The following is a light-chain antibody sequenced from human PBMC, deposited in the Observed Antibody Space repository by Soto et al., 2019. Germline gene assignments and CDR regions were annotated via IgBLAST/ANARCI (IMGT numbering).Light chain of an antibody. CDR2: RNI. CDR1: SSNIGGNY. CDR3: AAWDDSLSGVV. V-gene: IGLV1-47*01. Sequence: QLVLTQPPSASGTPGQRATISCSGSSSNIGGNYVYWYQQLPGTAPKLLIYRNIQRPSGVPDRFSGSKSGTSASLAISGLRSEDEADYYCAAWDDSLSGVVFGGGTKLTVL. J-gene: IGLJ3*02.